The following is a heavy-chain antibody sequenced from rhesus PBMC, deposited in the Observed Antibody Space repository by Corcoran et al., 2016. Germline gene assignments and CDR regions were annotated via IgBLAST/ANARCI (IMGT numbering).Heavy chain of an antibody. CDR1: SYSISSGYY. CDR2: ISGMWGGT. CDR3: GRHLGGFGYGLDS. V-gene: IGHV4-99*01. Sequence: QVQLQESGPGLVKPSETLSLTCAVSSYSISSGYYWGWIRQPPGKGLEYIGYISGMWGGTNSNPSLKSPVTMSKDTSKNQFSLKLGSVTAADTAVYYCGRHLGGFGYGLDSWGQGVVVTVSS. J-gene: IGHJ6*01. D-gene: IGHD5-42*01.